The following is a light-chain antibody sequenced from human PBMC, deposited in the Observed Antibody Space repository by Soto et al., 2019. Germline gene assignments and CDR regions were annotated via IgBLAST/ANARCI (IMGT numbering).Light chain of an antibody. J-gene: IGKJ2*01. Sequence: DIQMTQSPSSLSASLGDRVIITCRASQSISRYSNWYQQKPGKDPKLLIYAATNLQSGVPLRFSGSGSGTDFTLTISSLQREDFATYYCQQSYSTPTFGQGTKLEIK. CDR2: AAT. CDR3: QQSYSTPT. V-gene: IGKV1-39*01. CDR1: QSISRY.